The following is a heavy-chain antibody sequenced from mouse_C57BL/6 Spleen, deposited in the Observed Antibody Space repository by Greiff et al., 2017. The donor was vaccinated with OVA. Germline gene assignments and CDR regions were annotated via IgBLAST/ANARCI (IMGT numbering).Heavy chain of an antibody. CDR2: IDPSDSYT. V-gene: IGHV1-69*01. D-gene: IGHD4-1*01. CDR3: ARLGRWYFDV. J-gene: IGHJ1*03. Sequence: QVQLQQPGAELVMPGASVKLSCKASGYTFTSYWMHWVKQRPGQGLEWIGEIDPSDSYTNYNQQFKGKSTLTVDKSSSTAYMQLSSLTSEDSAVYYCARLGRWYFDVWGTGTTVTVSS. CDR1: GYTFTSYW.